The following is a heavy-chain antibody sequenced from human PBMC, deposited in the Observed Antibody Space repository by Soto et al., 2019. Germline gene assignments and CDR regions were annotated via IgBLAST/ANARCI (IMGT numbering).Heavy chain of an antibody. CDR1: AFTLSSYD. V-gene: IGHV3-23*05. CDR3: ARDREPDGIWTFDS. Sequence: GGSLRLSCAPYAFTLSSYDMSWARSAPGKGLEWVAESFSSGGTQYADSVKGRFTISRDNSRNMVFLQMNGLRVEDTALYYCARDREPDGIWTFDSWGQGALVTVSS. J-gene: IGHJ4*02. D-gene: IGHD3-9*01. CDR2: SFSSGGT.